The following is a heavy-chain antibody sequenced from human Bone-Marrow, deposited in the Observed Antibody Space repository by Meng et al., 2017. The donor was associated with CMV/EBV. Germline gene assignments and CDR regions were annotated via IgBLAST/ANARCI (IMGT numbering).Heavy chain of an antibody. J-gene: IGHJ4*02. CDR3: AKDRLKTKITTVFDH. D-gene: IGHD4-11*01. Sequence: GESLKISCAASGFTFSSYAMGWVRQAPGKGLEWVSAISDSGDNTFYADSVKGRFTISRDNSKNTLYLRMKSLRAEDTAVYYCAKDRLKTKITTVFDHWGQGTLVTVSS. V-gene: IGHV3-23*01. CDR2: ISDSGDNT. CDR1: GFTFSSYA.